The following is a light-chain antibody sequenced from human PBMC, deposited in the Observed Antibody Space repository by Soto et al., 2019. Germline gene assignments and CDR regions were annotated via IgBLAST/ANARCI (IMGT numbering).Light chain of an antibody. V-gene: IGLV2-23*01. CDR2: EGS. J-gene: IGLJ1*01. CDR3: CSYAGSSTFV. CDR1: SSDVGSYHL. Sequence: QSALTQPASVSGSPGQSITISCTGTSSDVGSYHLVSWYQRHPGKAPKLMIYEGSKRPSGVSNRFSGSKSGNTASLTISGLQAEDEADYYCCSYAGSSTFVFGTGTKLTVL.